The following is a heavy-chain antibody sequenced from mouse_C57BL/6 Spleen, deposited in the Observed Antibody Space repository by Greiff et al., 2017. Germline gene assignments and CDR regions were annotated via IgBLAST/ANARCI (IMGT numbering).Heavy chain of an antibody. CDR1: GFTFSDYY. Sequence: EVKVVESEGGLVQPGSSMKLSCTASGFTFSDYYMAWVRQVPEKGPEWVANINYDGSSTYYLDSLKSRFIISRDNAKNILYLQMSILKSEDTATYYCAIVVVFITSVVDYYAMDYWGQGTSVTVSS. CDR2: INYDGSST. J-gene: IGHJ4*01. D-gene: IGHD1-1*01. CDR3: AIVVVFITSVVDYYAMDY. V-gene: IGHV5-16*01.